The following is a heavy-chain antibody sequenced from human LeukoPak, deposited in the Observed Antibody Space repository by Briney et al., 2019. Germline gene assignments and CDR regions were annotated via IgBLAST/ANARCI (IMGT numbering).Heavy chain of an antibody. V-gene: IGHV1-2*02. CDR1: GYTFTGYY. J-gene: IGHJ4*02. D-gene: IGHD3-10*01. CDR2: INPNSGGT. Sequence: ASVKVSCKASGYTFTGYYMHWVRQAPGQGLEWMGWINPNSGGTNYAQKLQGRVTMTRDTSISTAYMELSRLRSDDTAVYYCARDNVVRGVIISFDYWGQGTLVTVSS. CDR3: ARDNVVRGVIISFDY.